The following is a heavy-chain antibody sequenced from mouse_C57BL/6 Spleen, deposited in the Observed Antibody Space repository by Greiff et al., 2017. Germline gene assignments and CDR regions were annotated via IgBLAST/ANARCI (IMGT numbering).Heavy chain of an antibody. CDR2: IWPGGGT. Sequence: QVQLKESGPGLVAPSQSLSITCTVSGFSLTSYAISWVRQPPGKGLEWLGVIWPGGGTNYNSALKSRLSISKDNSKSQVFLKMNSLQTDDTARYYCARVPITTEVAFDCGGQGTTLTVYS. V-gene: IGHV2-9-1*01. D-gene: IGHD1-1*01. CDR3: ARVPITTEVAFDC. J-gene: IGHJ2*01. CDR1: GFSLTSYA.